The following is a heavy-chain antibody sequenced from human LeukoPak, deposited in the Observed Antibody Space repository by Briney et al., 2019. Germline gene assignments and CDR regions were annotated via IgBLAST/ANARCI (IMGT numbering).Heavy chain of an antibody. V-gene: IGHV4-39*01. J-gene: IGHJ4*02. CDR3: ARHGNWEPCDY. Sequence: ETLSLTCVLSGASIRSSDNYWAWIRQPPGKGLEWIVPVYYIGTTYYNPSLQSRLTLSVDTSNDSISLKVTSLTAADTAVYYCARHGNWEPCDYGGQGSLVSV. CDR1: GASIRSSDNY. D-gene: IGHD1-1*01. CDR2: VYYIGTT.